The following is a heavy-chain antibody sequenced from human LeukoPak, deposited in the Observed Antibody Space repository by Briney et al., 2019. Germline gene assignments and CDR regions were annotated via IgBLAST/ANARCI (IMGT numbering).Heavy chain of an antibody. Sequence: GGSLRLSCAASGFTFTNYAMTWVRQAPGKGLEWVSSISGSGSGTYYGGSVKGRVTISRDNSKNTLYVQMHSLRAEDTALYYCAKSLSPPGYTSGWAAFDIWGQGTMVTVSS. CDR2: ISGSGSGT. V-gene: IGHV3-23*01. D-gene: IGHD6-19*01. CDR3: AKSLSPPGYTSGWAAFDI. CDR1: GFTFTNYA. J-gene: IGHJ3*02.